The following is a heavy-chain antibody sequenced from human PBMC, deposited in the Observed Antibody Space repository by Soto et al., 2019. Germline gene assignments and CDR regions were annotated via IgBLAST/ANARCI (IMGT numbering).Heavy chain of an antibody. J-gene: IGHJ4*02. CDR3: ARGPTLYTYGHFDY. CDR2: VSYTGDT. V-gene: IGHV4-61*01. Sequence: SETLSLTCTVSGGSVYSGSYYWSWIRQPPGKGLEWIGYVSYTGDTNYNPSLKSRVTMSVDTFKNQFFLRLSSVTAADTAVYYCARGPTLYTYGHFDYWGQGTLVTVSS. D-gene: IGHD5-18*01. CDR1: GGSVYSGSYY.